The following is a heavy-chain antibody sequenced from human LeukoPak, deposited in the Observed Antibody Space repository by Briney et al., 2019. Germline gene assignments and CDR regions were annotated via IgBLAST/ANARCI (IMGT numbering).Heavy chain of an antibody. V-gene: IGHV3-23*01. Sequence: GGSLRLSCAASGFTFSSYGMSWVRQAPGKGLEWVSAISGSGGSTYYADSVKGRFTISRDNSKNTLYLQMNSLRAGDTAVYYCAKDRVVAATLFDYWGQGTLVTVSS. CDR3: AKDRVVAATLFDY. J-gene: IGHJ4*02. D-gene: IGHD2-15*01. CDR2: ISGSGGST. CDR1: GFTFSSYG.